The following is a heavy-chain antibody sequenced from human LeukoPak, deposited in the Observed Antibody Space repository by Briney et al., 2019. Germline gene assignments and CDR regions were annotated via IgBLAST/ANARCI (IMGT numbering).Heavy chain of an antibody. CDR3: VRAPYYSGIEHYFDH. Sequence: GGSLRLSCAASGFAFSDYWMTWVRQAPGKGLEWVANIKQDGSEKYLVDSVKGRFTISRDNAKGSLYLQMNSMRAEDTAVYSCVRAPYYSGIEHYFDHWGQGILVTVSS. D-gene: IGHD3-22*01. V-gene: IGHV3-7*03. CDR1: GFAFSDYW. J-gene: IGHJ4*02. CDR2: IKQDGSEK.